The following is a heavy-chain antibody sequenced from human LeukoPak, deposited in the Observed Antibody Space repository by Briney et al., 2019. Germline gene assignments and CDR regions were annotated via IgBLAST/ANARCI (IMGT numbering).Heavy chain of an antibody. CDR2: IDPSDSYT. CDR1: GYTSTNYW. V-gene: IGHV5-10-1*01. J-gene: IGHJ3*02. D-gene: IGHD2-2*01. Sequence: GESLKVSCKDSGYTSTNYWIFWGRQMPGKGVEWMWRIDPSDSYTNYSPSLQAHVTSSADESISTAYLQWSSLKASDTALHYCARLQGYRISTACSGAFDIWGEGKMVIVS. CDR3: ARLQGYRISTACSGAFDI.